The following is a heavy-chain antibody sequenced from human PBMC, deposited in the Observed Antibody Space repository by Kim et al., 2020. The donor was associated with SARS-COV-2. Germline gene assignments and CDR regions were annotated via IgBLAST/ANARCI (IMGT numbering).Heavy chain of an antibody. CDR1: GGSISSYY. V-gene: IGHV4-59*13. J-gene: IGHJ4*02. CDR3: AGGLSVLRFLEWPPEVNFDY. D-gene: IGHD3-3*01. Sequence: SETLSLTCTVSGGSISSYYWSWIRQPPGKGLEWIGYIYYSGSTNYNPSLKSRVTISVDTSKNQFSLKLSSVTAADTAVYYCAGGLSVLRFLEWPPEVNFDYWGQGTLVTVSS. CDR2: IYYSGST.